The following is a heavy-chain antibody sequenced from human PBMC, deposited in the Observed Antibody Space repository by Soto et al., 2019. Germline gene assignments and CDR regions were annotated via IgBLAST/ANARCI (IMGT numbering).Heavy chain of an antibody. D-gene: IGHD6-19*01. CDR2: IWYDGSNK. V-gene: IGHV3-33*01. J-gene: IGHJ1*01. CDR1: GFTFSRYD. Sequence: QVQLVESGGGVVQPGRSLRLSCAASGFTFSRYDMHWVRQAPGKGLEWVAVIWYDGSNKNYADSVKGRFTISRDNSKNTLYVQMNSLRVEDTAVYYCARGGRGWYTDFQHWGQGALVTVSS. CDR3: ARGGRGWYTDFQH.